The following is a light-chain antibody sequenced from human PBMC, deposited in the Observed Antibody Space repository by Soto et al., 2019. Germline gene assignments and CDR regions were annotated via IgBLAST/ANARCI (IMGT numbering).Light chain of an antibody. J-gene: IGKJ4*01. Sequence: EVVLTQSPATLSLSPGEGATLSCRASQSVSTFVAWYQQKPGQAPRLLIYDASNRAPGIPARFSGSGSGTDFTLTISSLEHEDFAVYYCQQRSKWLTFGGGTKVDIK. V-gene: IGKV3-11*01. CDR1: QSVSTF. CDR3: QQRSKWLT. CDR2: DAS.